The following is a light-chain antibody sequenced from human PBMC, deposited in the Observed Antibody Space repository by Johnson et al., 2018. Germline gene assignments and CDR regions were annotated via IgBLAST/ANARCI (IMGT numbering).Light chain of an antibody. V-gene: IGLV1-51*02. CDR3: GTWDSSLSAGNV. Sequence: QSVLTQPPSVSAAPGQKVTISCSGSSSNIGNNYVSWYQQLPGTAPKLLIYENNKRPSGIPYRFSGSKSGTSATLGITGLQTGDEADYYCGTWDSSLSAGNVFGTGTKVNVL. J-gene: IGLJ1*01. CDR1: SSNIGNNY. CDR2: ENN.